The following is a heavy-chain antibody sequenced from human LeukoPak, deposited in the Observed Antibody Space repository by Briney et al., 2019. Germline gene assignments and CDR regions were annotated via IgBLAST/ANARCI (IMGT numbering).Heavy chain of an antibody. CDR3: ARLCSSTSCYDYFDY. D-gene: IGHD2-2*01. Sequence: SETLSLTCAVYGGSFSGYYWSWIRQPPGKGLEWIGEINHSGSTNYNPSLKSRVTISVDTSKNQFSLKLSPVTAADTAVYYCARLCSSTSCYDYFDYWGQGTLVTVSS. CDR2: INHSGST. J-gene: IGHJ4*02. V-gene: IGHV4-34*01. CDR1: GGSFSGYY.